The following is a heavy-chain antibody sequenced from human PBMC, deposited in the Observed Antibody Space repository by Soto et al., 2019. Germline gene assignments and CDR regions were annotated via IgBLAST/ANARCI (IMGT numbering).Heavy chain of an antibody. CDR2: FSNSGST. D-gene: IGHD3-22*01. CDR3: ARGVFYDSSGHFFGYFDY. J-gene: IGHJ4*02. Sequence: SETLSLTCTVSGGSISNHYLIWIRQPPGKGLEWIGYFSNSGSTNYNPSLKSRVTISVDTSKNQFSLKLSSVTAADTAVYYCARGVFYDSSGHFFGYFDYWGQGTLVTVSS. CDR1: GGSISNHY. V-gene: IGHV4-59*11.